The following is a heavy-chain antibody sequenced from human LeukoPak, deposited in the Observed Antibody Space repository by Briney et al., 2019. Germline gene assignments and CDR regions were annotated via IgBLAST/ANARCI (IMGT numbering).Heavy chain of an antibody. CDR1: GDSIGNYY. V-gene: IGHV4-59*08. CDR2: IYHTGVT. D-gene: IGHD2-21*01. J-gene: IGHJ4*02. CDR3: ARHQGGFCDGGDCPYYFGY. Sequence: SETLSLTCTISGDSIGNYYWSWVRQPPGKGLEWISYIYHTGVTRYSPSLQSRVTMSVDTSNNEFSLKLSPVTAADTAVYYCARHQGGFCDGGDCPYYFGYWGRGTLVTVSS.